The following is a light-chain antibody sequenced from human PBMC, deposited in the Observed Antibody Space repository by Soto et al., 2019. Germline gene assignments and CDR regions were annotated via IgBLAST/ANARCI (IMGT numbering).Light chain of an antibody. Sequence: QPVLTQSPSASASLGASVKLTCTLTSGHSSYAIAWHQQQPEKAPRYLMKLNSDGSHYRGDGIPDRFSGSSSGAERYLTISSLQSEDEADYYCQTWGTGKGVFGGGTQLTVL. V-gene: IGLV4-69*01. J-gene: IGLJ2*01. CDR1: SGHSSYA. CDR2: LNSDGSH. CDR3: QTWGTGKGV.